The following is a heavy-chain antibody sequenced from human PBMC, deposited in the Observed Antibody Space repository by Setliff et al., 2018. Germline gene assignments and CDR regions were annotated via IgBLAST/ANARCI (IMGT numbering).Heavy chain of an antibody. CDR1: AYSFTNYG. CDR2: ISAYDGNT. CDR3: ARSPPNRGFGSGWYGDF. Sequence: ASVKVSCKASAYSFTNYGIAWVRQAPGQGPEWMGWISAYDGNTRFAQNIQGRVTLTTDTPTSTAYMELRSLRSDDTAVYYCARSPPNRGFGSGWYGDFWGQGTLVTVSS. D-gene: IGHD6-19*01. V-gene: IGHV1-18*01. J-gene: IGHJ4*02.